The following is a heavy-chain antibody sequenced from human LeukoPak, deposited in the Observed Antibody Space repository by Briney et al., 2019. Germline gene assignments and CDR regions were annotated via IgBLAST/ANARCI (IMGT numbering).Heavy chain of an antibody. CDR2: IDSEGISK. CDR3: ARGFTIFGVVNDAFDI. J-gene: IGHJ3*02. V-gene: IGHV3-74*01. CDR1: EFTFSSYW. Sequence: PGVSLRLCCAASEFTFSSYWVHRVRQAPGMVLRRVSRIDSEGISKGYADSVKGRFTISRDNAKNTLYLQMNTLRAEDTAVYYCARGFTIFGVVNDAFDIWGQGTMVTVSS. D-gene: IGHD3-3*01.